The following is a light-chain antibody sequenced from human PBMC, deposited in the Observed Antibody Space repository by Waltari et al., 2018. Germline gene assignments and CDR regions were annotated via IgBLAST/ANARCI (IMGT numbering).Light chain of an antibody. CDR1: QRLVYTDGISY. CDR2: KVS. V-gene: IGKV2-30*01. J-gene: IGKJ5*01. Sequence: DVGLTQSPLSLPVTLGQPASISSRASQRLVYTDGISYLNWFHQRPGQAPRRLIYKVSIRDSGAPDRFSGSGSGTDFTLMISSVEADDVGVYFCMQATHWPVTFGQGTRLE. CDR3: MQATHWPVT.